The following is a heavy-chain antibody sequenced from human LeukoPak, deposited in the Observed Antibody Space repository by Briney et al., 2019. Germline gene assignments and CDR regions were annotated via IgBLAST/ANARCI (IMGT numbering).Heavy chain of an antibody. V-gene: IGHV3-23*01. CDR3: ARDEGSYGFDY. CDR1: GFTFSSYA. CDR2: ISGSGGST. Sequence: GGSLRLSCAASGFTFSSYAMSWVRQAPGKGLEWVSAISGSGGSTYYADSVKGRFTISRDNSKNTLYLHINSLRAEDTAVYYCARDEGSYGFDYWGQGTLVTVSS. D-gene: IGHD5-18*01. J-gene: IGHJ4*02.